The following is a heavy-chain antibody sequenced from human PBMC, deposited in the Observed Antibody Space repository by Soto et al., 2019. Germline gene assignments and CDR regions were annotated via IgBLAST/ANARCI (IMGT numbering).Heavy chain of an antibody. CDR1: GYTFTSYG. V-gene: IGHV1-18*01. CDR3: ARGACCLKYSSSWYLFDY. CDR2: INPYNGST. J-gene: IGHJ4*02. D-gene: IGHD6-13*01. Sequence: ASVKVSCKASGYTFTSYGISWVRQAPGQGLEWMGIINPYNGSTNYAQKFQGRVTMTRDTSTSTVYMELSSLRSEDTAVYYCARGACCLKYSSSWYLFDYWGQGTLVTVSS.